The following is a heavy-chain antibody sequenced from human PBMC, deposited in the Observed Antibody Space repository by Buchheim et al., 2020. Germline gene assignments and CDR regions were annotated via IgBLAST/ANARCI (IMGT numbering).Heavy chain of an antibody. CDR3: RVSGSVSGMDV. CDR2: IDQGGSEK. Sequence: EVQLVESGGGLVQPGGSLRLSCAASGFTFRSYWMSWVRQAPGKGLEWVANIDQGGSEKYYVDSVKGRFTISRDNAKKSLYLQMNSLRAEDTAVYYCRVSGSVSGMDVWGQGTT. J-gene: IGHJ6*02. D-gene: IGHD3-10*01. V-gene: IGHV3-7*01. CDR1: GFTFRSYW.